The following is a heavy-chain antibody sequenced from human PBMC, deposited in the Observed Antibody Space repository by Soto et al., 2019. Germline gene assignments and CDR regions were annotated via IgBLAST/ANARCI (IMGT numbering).Heavy chain of an antibody. J-gene: IGHJ4*02. V-gene: IGHV3-30*03. CDR2: ISADGSNK. D-gene: IGHD1-26*01. CDR1: GFTFSNFG. Sequence: QVQLVESGGGVVQPGRSLRLSCAASGFTFSNFGLHWVRQAPGKGLEWVALISADGSNKDYTDSVKGRFTISRDNSENKLYLQMNSLRTEDTGMYYCAIDSDAKWELLDWCQGTLVTVSS. CDR3: AIDSDAKWELLD.